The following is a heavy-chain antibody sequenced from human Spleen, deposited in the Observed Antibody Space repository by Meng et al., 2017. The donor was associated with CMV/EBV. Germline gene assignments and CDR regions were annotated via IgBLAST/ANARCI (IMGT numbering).Heavy chain of an antibody. V-gene: IGHV4-39*07. CDR2: VSYGGNT. D-gene: IGHD6-19*01. J-gene: IGHJ4*02. CDR3: ARGGYSSGWPFGY. Sequence: SETLSLTCTVSGGSISSSSYYWGWIRQPPGKGLEWIGSVSYGGNTYYNPSLKSRVTISVDTSKNQFSLKLSSVTAADTAVYYCARGGYSSGWPFGYWGQGTLVTVSS. CDR1: GGSISSSSYY.